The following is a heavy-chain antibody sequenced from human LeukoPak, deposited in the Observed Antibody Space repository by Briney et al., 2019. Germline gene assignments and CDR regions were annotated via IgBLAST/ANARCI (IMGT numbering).Heavy chain of an antibody. CDR2: IKQDGGEK. D-gene: IGHD6-13*01. CDR3: VRDPGGSYSSSWFEDDF. CDR1: GFTFSGYW. J-gene: IGHJ4*01. Sequence: GGSLRLSCAGSGFTFSGYWMTWVRQAPGKGLEWVGNIKQDGGEKHNVCSVKGRFSISSDNAKNSLFLQINSLRAEDTAVYYCVRDPGGSYSSSWFEDDFWGHGTLVTVSP. V-gene: IGHV3-7*01.